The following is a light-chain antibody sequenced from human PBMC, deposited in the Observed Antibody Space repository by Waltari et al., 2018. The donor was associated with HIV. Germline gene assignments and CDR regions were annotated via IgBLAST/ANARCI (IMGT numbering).Light chain of an antibody. V-gene: IGLV1-40*01. CDR1: SSNIGAGHD. Sequence: QAVLTQPPSVSGAPGQRVTISCTGSSSNIGAGHDVHWDQQLPGTAPKLLIYGDTHRPSGVPDRFSGSKSGTSASLAIAGLQTEDEAVFYCQSFDSSLSNLVVFGGGTKVTVL. CDR3: QSFDSSLSNLVV. CDR2: GDT. J-gene: IGLJ2*01.